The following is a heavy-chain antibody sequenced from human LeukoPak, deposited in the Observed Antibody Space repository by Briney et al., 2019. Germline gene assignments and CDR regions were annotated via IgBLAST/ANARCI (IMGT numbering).Heavy chain of an antibody. V-gene: IGHV3-30*04. CDR2: ISNDGTIQ. CDR1: GFTFRAYA. D-gene: IGHD3-10*01. J-gene: IGHJ4*02. Sequence: GGSLRLSCAASGFTFRAYAMHWLRQAPGKGLEWLAVISNDGTIQYYADSVKGRFTISRDNSRNIMNLQTDSLRPEDTALYYCARAMVRGVIPYWGQGTLVTVSS. CDR3: ARAMVRGVIPY.